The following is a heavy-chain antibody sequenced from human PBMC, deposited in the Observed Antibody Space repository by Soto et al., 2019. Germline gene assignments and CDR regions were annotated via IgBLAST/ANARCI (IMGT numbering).Heavy chain of an antibody. D-gene: IGHD6-19*01. CDR2: INAGNGNT. J-gene: IGHJ5*02. CDR1: GYTFTSYA. V-gene: IGHV1-3*05. CDR3: ARGGGWYVWFDP. Sequence: QVQLVQSGAEEKKPGASVKVSCKASGYTFTSYAMHWVRQAPGQRLEWMGWINAGNGNTKYSQKFQGRVTITRDTYASTAYMALSSLRSEDTAVYYCARGGGWYVWFDPWGQGTLVTVSS.